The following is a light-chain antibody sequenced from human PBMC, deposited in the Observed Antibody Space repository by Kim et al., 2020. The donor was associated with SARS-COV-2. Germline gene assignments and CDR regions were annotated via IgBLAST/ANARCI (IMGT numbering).Light chain of an antibody. V-gene: IGKV1-5*03. Sequence: LSASVGDRVPITCRASQSISRWLAWYQQKPGKAPKVLISKASTLETGVPSRCSGSGAGTEFTLTISSLQPDDFATYYCQQYKSLYTFGQGTKLEI. CDR3: QQYKSLYT. CDR2: KAS. J-gene: IGKJ2*01. CDR1: QSISRW.